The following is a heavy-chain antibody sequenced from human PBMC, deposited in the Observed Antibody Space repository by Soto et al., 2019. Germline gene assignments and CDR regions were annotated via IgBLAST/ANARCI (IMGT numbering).Heavy chain of an antibody. V-gene: IGHV3-64D*06. J-gene: IGHJ3*02. D-gene: IGHD3-16*01. CDR2: ISSNGGST. CDR1: GFTFSSYA. Sequence: GGSLRLSCSASGFTFSSYAMHWVRQAPGKGLEYVSAISSNGGSTYYADSVKGRFTISRDNSKNTLYLQMSSLRAEDTAVYYCVKDLRGKADAFDIWGQGTMVTVSS. CDR3: VKDLRGKADAFDI.